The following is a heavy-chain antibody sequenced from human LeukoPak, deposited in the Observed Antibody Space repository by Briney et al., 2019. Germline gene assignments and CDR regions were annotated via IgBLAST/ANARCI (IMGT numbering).Heavy chain of an antibody. CDR3: ARVFEAWLRFGISPTPYYYFDY. J-gene: IGHJ4*02. Sequence: PSETLSLTCAVYGGSFSGYYWSWIRQPPGKGLEWIGEINHSGSTNYNPSLKSRVTISVDTSKNQFSLKLSSVTAADTAVYYCARVFEAWLRFGISPTPYYYFDYWGQGTLVTVSS. D-gene: IGHD5-12*01. CDR2: INHSGST. V-gene: IGHV4-34*01. CDR1: GGSFSGYY.